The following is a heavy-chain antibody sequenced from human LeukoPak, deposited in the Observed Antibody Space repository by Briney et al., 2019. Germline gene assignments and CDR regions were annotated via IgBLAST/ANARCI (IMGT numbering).Heavy chain of an antibody. CDR2: ISNGNSPI. CDR1: GFTFSSFI. CDR3: ARGFPARRGAFDI. V-gene: IGHV3-48*01. J-gene: IGHJ3*02. Sequence: GGSLRLSCAASAASGFTFSSFIMNWVRQAPGKGLEWVSYISNGNSPIYYADSVKGRFTISRDNAKNSLYLQMYSLRAEDTAVYYCARGFPARRGAFDIWVQGTKVTVSS. D-gene: IGHD6-6*01.